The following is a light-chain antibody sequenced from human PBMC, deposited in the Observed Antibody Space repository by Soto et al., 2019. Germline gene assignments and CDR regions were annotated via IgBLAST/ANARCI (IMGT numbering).Light chain of an antibody. CDR3: SSFTSSSSYV. V-gene: IGLV2-14*03. Sequence: QSALAQPASVSGSPGQSIAISCTGTSSDVGSYNSVSWYQQYPGKAPTVMIHDVSDRPSGVSNRFSGSKSGNTASLTISGLQAEDEADYYCSSFTSSSSYVFGSGTKLTVL. CDR2: DVS. CDR1: SSDVGSYNS. J-gene: IGLJ1*01.